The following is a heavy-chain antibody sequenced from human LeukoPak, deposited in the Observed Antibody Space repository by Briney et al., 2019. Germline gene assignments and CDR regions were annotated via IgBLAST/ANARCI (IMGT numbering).Heavy chain of an antibody. D-gene: IGHD3-9*01. Sequence: KPGGSLRLSCAASGFTFSSYSMNWVRQAPGKGLEWVSIISSSSDYIYYADSVKGRFTISRDNSKNTLYLQMNSLRDEDTAVYYCAKCFLTGSLAAFDIWGQGTMVTVSS. CDR1: GFTFSSYS. CDR3: AKCFLTGSLAAFDI. CDR2: ISSSSDYI. V-gene: IGHV3-21*04. J-gene: IGHJ3*02.